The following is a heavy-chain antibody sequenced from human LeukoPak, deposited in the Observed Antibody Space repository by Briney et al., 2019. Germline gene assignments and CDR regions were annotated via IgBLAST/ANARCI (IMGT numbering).Heavy chain of an antibody. V-gene: IGHV7-4-1*02. CDR1: GYTFTGYH. CDR3: ARDPGHYDFWSGPRVGFDY. J-gene: IGHJ4*02. CDR2: INTNTGNP. Sequence: GASVKVSCKASGYTFTGYHMHWVRQAPRQGLEWMGWINTNTGNPTYAQGFTGRFVFSLDTSVSTAYLQISSLKAEDTAVYYCARDPGHYDFWSGPRVGFDYWGQGTLVTVPS. D-gene: IGHD3-3*01.